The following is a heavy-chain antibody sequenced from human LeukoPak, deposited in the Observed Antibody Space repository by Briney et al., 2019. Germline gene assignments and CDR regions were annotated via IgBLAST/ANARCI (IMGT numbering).Heavy chain of an antibody. Sequence: PGGSLRLSCTASGFTFADYSMSWFRQAPGKGLEWVGFIRSPAYGATTEYAASVKGRFTISRDDSKRIAYLQMRGLKAEDTAVYYCSREIPYSSTYHNWFDPWGQGVLVTVSS. J-gene: IGHJ5*02. D-gene: IGHD6-13*01. V-gene: IGHV3-49*03. CDR2: IRSPAYGATT. CDR1: GFTFADYS. CDR3: SREIPYSSTYHNWFDP.